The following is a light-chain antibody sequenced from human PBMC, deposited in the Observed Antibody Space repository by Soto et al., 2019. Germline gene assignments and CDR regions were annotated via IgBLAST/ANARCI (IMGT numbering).Light chain of an antibody. V-gene: IGLV2-14*03. J-gene: IGLJ2*01. CDR1: SSDVGGYNY. Sequence: QSALTQPASVSGSPGQSITISCTGTSSDVGGYNYVSWYQQHPGKAPQLMIYDVSSRPSGVSHRFSGSKSGTTASLTISGLQAEDEAYYFCSSYTAITTTRVFGGGTKLTVX. CDR2: DVS. CDR3: SSYTAITTTRV.